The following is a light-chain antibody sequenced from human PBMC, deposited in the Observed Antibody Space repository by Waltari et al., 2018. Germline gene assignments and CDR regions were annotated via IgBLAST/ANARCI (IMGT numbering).Light chain of an antibody. Sequence: QSALTQPRSVSGSPGQSVTISCTGTSSDVGGYNYVSWYQQHPGKAPNLMIYDVSKRPSGVPDRFSGSKYGNTASLTISGLQAEDEADYYCCSYAGSYCWVFGGGTKLTVL. J-gene: IGLJ3*02. CDR2: DVS. CDR3: CSYAGSYCWV. CDR1: SSDVGGYNY. V-gene: IGLV2-11*01.